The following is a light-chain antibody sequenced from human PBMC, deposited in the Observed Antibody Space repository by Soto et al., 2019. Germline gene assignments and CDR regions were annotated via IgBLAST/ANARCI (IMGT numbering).Light chain of an antibody. CDR1: QSVSYTF. J-gene: IGKJ4*01. CDR3: QQYGTSPLT. V-gene: IGKV3-20*01. CDR2: GAF. Sequence: EILLTQSPGTLSLSPGVGATLLRRASQSVSYTFLAWYQQKPGQAPRLIIHGAFSRATGIPDRFSGSWSGTDFTLTISTLEPEDAAVYYCQQYGTSPLTLGGGTKVDIK.